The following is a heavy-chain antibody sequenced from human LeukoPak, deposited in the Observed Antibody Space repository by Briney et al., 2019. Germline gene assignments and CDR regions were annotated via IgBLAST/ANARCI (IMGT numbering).Heavy chain of an antibody. CDR1: GFSFSTYY. V-gene: IGHV3-21*01. CDR2: ISSSITYI. D-gene: IGHD1-14*01. Sequence: GGSLRLSCAASGFSFSTYYVNWVRQAPGKGLEWVSCISSSITYIFYADSVRGRFAISRDNAKNSLYLQMNSLRADDTAVYYCVRENHGSFDYWGQGSLVTVSS. J-gene: IGHJ4*02. CDR3: VRENHGSFDY.